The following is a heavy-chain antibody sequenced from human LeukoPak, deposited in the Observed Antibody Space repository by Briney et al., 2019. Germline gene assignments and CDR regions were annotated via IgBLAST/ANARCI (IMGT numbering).Heavy chain of an antibody. CDR2: INSDGSST. CDR3: AREEMATIPGYYYGMDV. D-gene: IGHD5-24*01. Sequence: GGSLRLSCAASGFTFSSYWMSWVRQAPGKGLVWVSRINSDGSSTSYADSVKGRFTISRDNAKNTLYLQMNSLRAEDTAVYYCAREEMATIPGYYYGMDVWGQGTTVTVSS. J-gene: IGHJ6*02. CDR1: GFTFSSYW. V-gene: IGHV3-74*01.